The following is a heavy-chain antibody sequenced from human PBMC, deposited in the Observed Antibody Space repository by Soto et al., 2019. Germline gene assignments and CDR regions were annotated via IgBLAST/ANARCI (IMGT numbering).Heavy chain of an antibody. J-gene: IGHJ4*02. CDR1: GFTFSSYS. CDR2: ISSSSSTI. Sequence: EVQVVESGGGLVQPGGSLRLSCAASGFTFSSYSMNWVRQAPGKGLEWVSYISSSSSTIYYADSVKGRFTISRDKAKHSLYLQMNSLRAEDTAVYYCARGLGCSGGSCSFDYLGQGTLVTVSS. D-gene: IGHD2-15*01. V-gene: IGHV3-48*01. CDR3: ARGLGCSGGSCSFDY.